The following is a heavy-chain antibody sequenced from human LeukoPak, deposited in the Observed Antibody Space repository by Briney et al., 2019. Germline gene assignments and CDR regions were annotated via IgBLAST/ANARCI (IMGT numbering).Heavy chain of an antibody. Sequence: SETLSLTCTVSGGSINSYYWSWIRQPPGKGLEWIGEINHSGSTNYNPSLKSRVTISVDTSKNQFSLKLSSVTAADTAVYYCARGRITMVRGVINYYYYYYMDVWGKGTTVTVSS. CDR2: INHSGST. J-gene: IGHJ6*03. CDR1: GGSINSYY. V-gene: IGHV4-34*01. CDR3: ARGRITMVRGVINYYYYYYMDV. D-gene: IGHD3-10*01.